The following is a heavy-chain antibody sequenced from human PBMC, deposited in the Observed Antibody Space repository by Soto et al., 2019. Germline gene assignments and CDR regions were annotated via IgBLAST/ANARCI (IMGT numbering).Heavy chain of an antibody. CDR2: IIGGGTDT. Sequence: EVQLLDSGGHLVQPGGSLRLSCAASGFTFSTYAMNWVRQAPGKRLEWVSSIIGGGTDTYYADSVKGRFTISRDNSKNTLYLQMSSLRAEDTAVYYCAKGSRGHCTGATCYPFDYWGQGTLVIVSS. D-gene: IGHD2-8*02. CDR3: AKGSRGHCTGATCYPFDY. J-gene: IGHJ4*02. CDR1: GFTFSTYA. V-gene: IGHV3-23*01.